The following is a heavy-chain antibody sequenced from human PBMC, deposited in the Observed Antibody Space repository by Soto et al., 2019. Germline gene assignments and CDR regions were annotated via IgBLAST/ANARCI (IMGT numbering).Heavy chain of an antibody. D-gene: IGHD6-6*01. V-gene: IGHV1-18*01. CDR1: GYTFSTYL. Sequence: QVQLVQYGAEVKKPGASVTVSCKSSGYTFSTYLIAWVRQAPVQGLEWMGWISISTGDTDYAQNLQGRVKLNTDKSSSTAYMELRSLRPDDTGLYYCARDGPGRPYGMDVWGQGTQVIVSS. CDR3: ARDGPGRPYGMDV. CDR2: ISISTGDT. J-gene: IGHJ6*02.